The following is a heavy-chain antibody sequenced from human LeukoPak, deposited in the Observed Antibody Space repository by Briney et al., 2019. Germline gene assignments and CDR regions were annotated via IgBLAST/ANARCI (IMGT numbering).Heavy chain of an antibody. V-gene: IGHV3-23*01. D-gene: IGHD2-2*01. J-gene: IGHJ4*02. CDR3: ARGTHCSSTSCSVY. Sequence: PGGSLRLSCAASGFTFSNYGMSWVRQAPGKGLEWVSSISGSGDSTYYADSVEGRFTISRDNSKNTLDLQMNSLRAEDTAVYYCARGTHCSSTSCSVYWGQGTLVTVSS. CDR2: ISGSGDST. CDR1: GFTFSNYG.